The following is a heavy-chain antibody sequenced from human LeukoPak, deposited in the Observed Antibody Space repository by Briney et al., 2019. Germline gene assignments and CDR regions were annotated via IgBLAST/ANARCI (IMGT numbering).Heavy chain of an antibody. CDR1: GYSFTNYW. V-gene: IGHV5-10-1*01. CDR2: IDPSDSYA. D-gene: IGHD2-2*01. CDR3: ARGGAVERYCSSTSCYWVDAFDI. J-gene: IGHJ3*02. Sequence: GESLKISCKGSGYSFTNYWISWVRQMPGKGLEWMGRIDPSDSYAHYSPSFQGHVTISADKSISAAYLHWSSLKASDTAMYYCARGGAVERYCSSTSCYWVDAFDIWGQGTMVTVSS.